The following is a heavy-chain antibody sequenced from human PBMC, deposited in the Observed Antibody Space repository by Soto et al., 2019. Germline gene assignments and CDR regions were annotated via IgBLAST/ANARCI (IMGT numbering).Heavy chain of an antibody. D-gene: IGHD4-17*01. CDR3: ARVMTTVTTGDYFHY. J-gene: IGHJ4*02. Sequence: SETLSLTCTVSGGSVSSGDYYWSWIRQPPGKGLEWIGYIYYSGSTYYIPSLKSRVTISVDTSKNQFSLKLSSVTAADTAVYYCARVMTTVTTGDYFHYWGQGTLVTVSS. CDR2: IYYSGST. CDR1: GGSVSSGDYY. V-gene: IGHV4-30-4*01.